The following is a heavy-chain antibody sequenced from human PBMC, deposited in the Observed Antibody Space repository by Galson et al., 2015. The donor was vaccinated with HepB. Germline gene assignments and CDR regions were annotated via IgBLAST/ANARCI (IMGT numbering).Heavy chain of an antibody. CDR2: ISSSSSYI. J-gene: IGHJ3*02. D-gene: IGHD3-22*01. CDR1: GFTFSSYS. V-gene: IGHV3-21*01. Sequence: SLRLSCAASGFTFSSYSMNWVRQAPGKGLGWVSSISSSSSYIYYADSVKGRFTISRDNAKNSLYLQMNSLRAEDTAVYYCARTSSGYAFDIWGQGTMVTVSS. CDR3: ARTSSGYAFDI.